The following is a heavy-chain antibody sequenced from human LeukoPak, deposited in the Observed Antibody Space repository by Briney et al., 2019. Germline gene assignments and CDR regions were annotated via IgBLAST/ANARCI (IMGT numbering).Heavy chain of an antibody. CDR2: IYTSGST. CDR3: ARDQYYYTSRSGGSWFDP. CDR1: GGSFSGYY. J-gene: IGHJ5*02. D-gene: IGHD3-10*01. V-gene: IGHV4-4*07. Sequence: SETLSLTCAVYGGSFSGYYWSWIRQPAGKGLEWIGRIYTSGSTNYNPSLKSRVTMSVDTSKNQFSLKLSSVTAADTAVYYCARDQYYYTSRSGGSWFDPWGQGTLVTVSS.